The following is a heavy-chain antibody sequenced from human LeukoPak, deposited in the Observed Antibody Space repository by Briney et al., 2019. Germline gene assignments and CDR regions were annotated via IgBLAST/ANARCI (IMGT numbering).Heavy chain of an antibody. D-gene: IGHD3-22*01. Sequence: GGSLRLSCAASGFTFSSHVMHWVRQAPGKGLEWVAVISSDGSSKYYADSVKGRFTISRDNSKNTLYLQMKSLRAEDTAVYYCAREGTTIVVALDYWGQGTLVTVSS. CDR3: AREGTTIVVALDY. CDR2: ISSDGSSK. J-gene: IGHJ4*02. V-gene: IGHV3-30-3*01. CDR1: GFTFSSHV.